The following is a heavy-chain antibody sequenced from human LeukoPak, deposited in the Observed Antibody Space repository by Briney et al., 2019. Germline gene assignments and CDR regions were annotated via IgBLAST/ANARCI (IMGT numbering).Heavy chain of an antibody. CDR3: AREITVTTGWFDP. V-gene: IGHV3-7*01. Sequence: SGGSLRLSCAASGFTFSSYWMSWVRQAPGKGLEWVANIKQDGSEKYYVDSVKGRFTISRGNAKNSLYLQMNSLRAEDTAVYYCAREITVTTGWFDPWGQGTLVTVSS. CDR1: GFTFSSYW. CDR2: IKQDGSEK. D-gene: IGHD4-17*01. J-gene: IGHJ5*02.